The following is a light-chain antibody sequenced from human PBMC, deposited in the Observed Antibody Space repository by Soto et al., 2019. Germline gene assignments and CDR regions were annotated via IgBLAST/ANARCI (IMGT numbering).Light chain of an antibody. J-gene: IGKJ1*01. V-gene: IGKV1-27*01. CDR1: QGIRNY. CDR2: AAS. CDR3: QKYNGDQWT. Sequence: DIQMTQSPSSLSASVGDRVSIACRASQGIRNYLVWYQQKPGKVPKLLIYAASTLQSGVPSRFSGSGSGTDFTLTISSLQPEDVATYYCQKYNGDQWTFDQGTKVELK.